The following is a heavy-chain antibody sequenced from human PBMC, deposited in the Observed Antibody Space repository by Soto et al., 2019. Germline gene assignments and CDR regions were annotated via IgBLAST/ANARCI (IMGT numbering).Heavy chain of an antibody. CDR2: IWYDGINK. J-gene: IGHJ6*02. CDR3: ARIDHPHAEGMDV. V-gene: IGHV3-33*01. CDR1: GFTFNTYG. Sequence: GGPLRLSCAASGFTFNTYGMHWVRQAPGKGLEWVAVIWYDGINKDYGDSVKGRFTISRDNSKNMLYLEMNSLRVEDTAVYYCARIDHPHAEGMDVWGQGTTVTVSS.